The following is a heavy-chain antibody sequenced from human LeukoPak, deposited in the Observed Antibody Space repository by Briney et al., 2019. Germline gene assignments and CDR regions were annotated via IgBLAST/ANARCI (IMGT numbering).Heavy chain of an antibody. D-gene: IGHD2/OR15-2a*01. V-gene: IGHV1-2*02. CDR1: GYTFTGYY. CDR2: INPDSGGT. Sequence: ATVKVSCKASGYTFTGYYMHWVRQAPGQGLEWMGWINPDSGGTNNAQKFQGRVTMTRDTSISTAYMELSRLRSDDTAVYYCARTFYDTLDSDAFDFWGQGTMVIVSS. J-gene: IGHJ3*01. CDR3: ARTFYDTLDSDAFDF.